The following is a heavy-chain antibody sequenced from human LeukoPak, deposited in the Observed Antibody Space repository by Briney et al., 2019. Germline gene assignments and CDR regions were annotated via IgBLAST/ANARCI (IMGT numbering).Heavy chain of an antibody. J-gene: IGHJ6*03. CDR2: IYYSGST. V-gene: IGHV4-39*01. D-gene: IGHD2-2*01. CDR3: ARRAVPAADDYYYYMDV. Sequence: SETLSLTCTVSGGSISSSSYYWGWIRQPPGKGLEWIGSIYYSGSTYYNPSLKSRVTISVDTSKNQFSLKLRSVTAADTAVYYCARRAVPAADDYYYYMDVWGKGTTVTVSS. CDR1: GGSISSSSYY.